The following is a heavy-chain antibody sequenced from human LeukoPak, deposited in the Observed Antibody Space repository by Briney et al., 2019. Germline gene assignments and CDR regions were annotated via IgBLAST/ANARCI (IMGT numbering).Heavy chain of an antibody. CDR2: ITASGGNT. D-gene: IGHD5-18*01. CDR3: AKVNVYSYGRYYFDY. CDR1: GFTFSSYA. V-gene: IGHV3-23*01. Sequence: GGSLRLSCAASGFTFSSYAMGWVRQAPGKGLEWVSAITASGGNTYYAASVKGRFTISRDNSKNPLYLQVNSLRAEDTAVYDCAKVNVYSYGRYYFDYWGQGTLVTVSS. J-gene: IGHJ4*02.